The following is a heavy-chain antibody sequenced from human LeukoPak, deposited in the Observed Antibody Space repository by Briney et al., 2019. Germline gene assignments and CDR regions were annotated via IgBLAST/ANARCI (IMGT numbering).Heavy chain of an antibody. CDR2: IIPIFGTA. CDR1: GGTFSSYA. J-gene: IGHJ5*02. D-gene: IGHD6-13*01. CDR3: ARGGPTTYSSTDDWFDP. Sequence: SVTVSFTASGGTFSSYAISWVRQAPGQGLEWMGGIIPIFGTANYAQKFQGRVTITADESTSTAYMELSSLRSEDTAVYYCARGGPTTYSSTDDWFDPWGQGTLVTVSS. V-gene: IGHV1-69*13.